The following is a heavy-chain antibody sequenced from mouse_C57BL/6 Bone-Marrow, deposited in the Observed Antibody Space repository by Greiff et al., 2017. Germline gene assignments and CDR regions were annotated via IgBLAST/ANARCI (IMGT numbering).Heavy chain of an antibody. Sequence: QVQLQQSGAELARPGASVKLSCKASGYTFTSYGISWVKQRTGQGLEWIGEIYPRSGNTYYNEKFKGKATLTADKSSSTAYMELRSLTSEDSAVYFCARRGRLYYGSSYDAMDYWGQGTSVTVSS. CDR1: GYTFTSYG. J-gene: IGHJ4*01. CDR2: IYPRSGNT. D-gene: IGHD1-1*01. V-gene: IGHV1-81*01. CDR3: ARRGRLYYGSSYDAMDY.